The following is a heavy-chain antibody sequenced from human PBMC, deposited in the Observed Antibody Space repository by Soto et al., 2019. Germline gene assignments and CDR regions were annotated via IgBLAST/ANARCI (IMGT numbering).Heavy chain of an antibody. CDR3: VRQGIGDLHGIVDV. CDR1: SGPTSSHN. Sequence: QVQLQQSGPGLVKPSETLSLTCTVSSGPTSSHNWGWIRQPPGRGLEWIGYIYYTGSTSYNPSLKSRVTISADTSTNPISLTLSSVTAADTAVYYCVRQGIGDLHGIVDVWGQGTTVSVSS. V-gene: IGHV4-59*08. CDR2: IYYTGST. D-gene: IGHD3-10*01. J-gene: IGHJ6*02.